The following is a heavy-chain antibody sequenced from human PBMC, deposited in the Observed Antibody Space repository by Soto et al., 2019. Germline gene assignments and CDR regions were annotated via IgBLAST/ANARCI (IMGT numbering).Heavy chain of an antibody. D-gene: IGHD3-10*01. Sequence: SVKVSCKPSGDNFKKNVFTWVRQAPGQGLEWMGGTIPALGKTHYIEKLQGRVTITVDDATRTVHMEVRDLTSEDTAIYYCARGPFRPSAMDVWGQGTTVTVSS. CDR1: GDNFKKNV. V-gene: IGHV1-69*10. CDR3: ARGPFRPSAMDV. J-gene: IGHJ6*02. CDR2: TIPALGKT.